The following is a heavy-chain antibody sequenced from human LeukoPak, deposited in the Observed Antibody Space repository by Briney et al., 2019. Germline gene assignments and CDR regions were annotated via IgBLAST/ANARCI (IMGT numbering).Heavy chain of an antibody. CDR2: ISSSGSTI. D-gene: IGHD1-20*01. CDR3: ARGGITGTN. J-gene: IGHJ4*02. Sequence: PGGSLRLSCAASGFTFSSYEMNWVRQAPGKGLEWVEDISSSGSTIYYADSVKGRFTISRDNAKNSLYLQMNSLRAEDTAVYYCARGGITGTNWGQGTLVTVSS. CDR1: GFTFSSYE. V-gene: IGHV3-48*03.